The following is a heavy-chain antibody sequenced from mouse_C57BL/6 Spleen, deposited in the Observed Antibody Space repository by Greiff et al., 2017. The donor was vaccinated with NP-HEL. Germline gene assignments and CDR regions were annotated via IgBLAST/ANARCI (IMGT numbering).Heavy chain of an antibody. CDR1: GFSLTSYG. Sequence: QVQLQQSGPGLVQPSQSLSITCTVSGFSLTSYGVHWVRQSPGKGLEWLGVIWSGGSTDYNAAFISRLSISKDNPKSQVFFKMNSLQADEKAIFYCARFYDGYSAAMDYWGQGTSVTVSS. CDR3: ARFYDGYSAAMDY. D-gene: IGHD2-3*01. J-gene: IGHJ4*01. CDR2: IWSGGST. V-gene: IGHV2-2*01.